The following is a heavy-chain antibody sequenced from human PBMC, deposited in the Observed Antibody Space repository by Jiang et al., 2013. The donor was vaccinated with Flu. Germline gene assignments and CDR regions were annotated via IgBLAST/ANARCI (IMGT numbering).Heavy chain of an antibody. CDR2: TYYRSKWYN. Sequence: SNSAAWNWIRQSPSRGLEWLGRTYYRSKWYNDYAVSVKSRITINPDTSKNQFSLQLNSVTPEDTAVYYCARVSVAGTGLFDYWGQGTLVTVSS. V-gene: IGHV6-1*01. CDR3: ARVSVAGTGLFDY. D-gene: IGHD6-19*01. J-gene: IGHJ4*02. CDR1: SNSAA.